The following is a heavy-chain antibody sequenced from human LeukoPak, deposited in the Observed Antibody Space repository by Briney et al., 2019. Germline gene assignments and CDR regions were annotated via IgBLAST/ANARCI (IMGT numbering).Heavy chain of an antibody. D-gene: IGHD3-22*01. J-gene: IGHJ4*02. CDR2: IRYDGSNK. CDR3: AKALYYYDSSGYLPPDY. CDR1: GFTFSSYG. V-gene: IGHV3-30*02. Sequence: GGSLRLSCAASGFTFSSYGMHWVRQAPGKGLEWVAFIRYDGSNKYYADSVKGRFTISRDNSKNTLYLQMNSLRAEDTAVYYCAKALYYYDSSGYLPPDYWGQGTLVTVSS.